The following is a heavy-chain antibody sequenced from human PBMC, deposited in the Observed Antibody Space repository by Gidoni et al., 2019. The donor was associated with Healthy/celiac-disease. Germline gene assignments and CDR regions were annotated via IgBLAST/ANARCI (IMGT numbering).Heavy chain of an antibody. CDR3: AKDSRGGSYLSGLGLYFDY. Sequence: EVQLVESVGGLVQPGRSLRLSCAASGFTFDDYAMHWVRQAPGKGLVWVSGISWNSGSIGYADSVKGRFTISRDNAKNALYLQMNSLRAEDTALYYCAKDSRGGSYLSGLGLYFDYWGQGTLVTVSS. CDR1: GFTFDDYA. CDR2: ISWNSGSI. V-gene: IGHV3-9*01. J-gene: IGHJ4*02. D-gene: IGHD1-26*01.